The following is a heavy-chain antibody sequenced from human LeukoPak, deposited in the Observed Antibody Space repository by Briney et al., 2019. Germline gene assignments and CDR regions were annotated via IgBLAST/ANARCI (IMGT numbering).Heavy chain of an antibody. V-gene: IGHV1-69*04. CDR3: ARELTGDRNNWFDP. CDR2: IIPILGIA. CDR1: GYTFTSYD. D-gene: IGHD7-27*01. J-gene: IGHJ5*02. Sequence: ASVKVSCKASGYTFTSYDINWVRQAPGQGLEWMGRIIPILGIANYAQKFQGRVTITADKSTSTAYMELSSLRSEDTAVYYCARELTGDRNNWFDPWGQGTLVTVSS.